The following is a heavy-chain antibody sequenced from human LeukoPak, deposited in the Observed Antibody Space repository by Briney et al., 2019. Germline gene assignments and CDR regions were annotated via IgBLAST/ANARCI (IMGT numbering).Heavy chain of an antibody. CDR1: GGSISTTNYY. Sequence: PSETLSLTCAVSGGSISTTNYYWSWIRQPAGKGLEWIGRIYTSGSTNYNPSLKSRVTISVDTSKNQFSLKLSSVTAADTAVYYCARSETGWLRRKALDFDYWGQGTLVTVSS. CDR3: ARSETGWLRRKALDFDY. J-gene: IGHJ4*02. D-gene: IGHD5-12*01. CDR2: IYTSGST. V-gene: IGHV4-61*02.